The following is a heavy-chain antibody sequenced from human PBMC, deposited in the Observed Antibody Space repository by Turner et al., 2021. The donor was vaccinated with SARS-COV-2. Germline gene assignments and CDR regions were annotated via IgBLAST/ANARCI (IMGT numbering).Heavy chain of an antibody. V-gene: IGHV3-13*04. Sequence: EVQLVESVGGLVQPGGSLRLSCAASGFTFSSYDMHWVRQAAGKGLEWVSAIGTAGDTYYPGSVKGRFTISRENAKNSLYLQMNSLRAGDTAVYYCARGSSGSGSYYLKYYFDYWGQGTLVTVSS. CDR2: IGTAGDT. J-gene: IGHJ4*02. CDR1: GFTFSSYD. CDR3: ARGSSGSGSYYLKYYFDY. D-gene: IGHD3-10*01.